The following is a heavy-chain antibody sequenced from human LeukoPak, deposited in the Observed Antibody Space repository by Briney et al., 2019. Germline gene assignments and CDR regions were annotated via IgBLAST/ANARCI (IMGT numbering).Heavy chain of an antibody. CDR3: ATYPGPEIQGSFDY. CDR1: GYTFNNYA. V-gene: IGHV1-46*02. D-gene: IGHD5-18*01. CDR2: IDPSSGST. J-gene: IGHJ4*02. Sequence: ASVKVSCKASGYTFNNYAMHWVRQAPGQGLEWMGVIDPSSGSTHYASKFEGRVTVTTDTSTSTVYMEMSSLRSDDTAVYYCATYPGPEIQGSFDYWGQGTLVTVSS.